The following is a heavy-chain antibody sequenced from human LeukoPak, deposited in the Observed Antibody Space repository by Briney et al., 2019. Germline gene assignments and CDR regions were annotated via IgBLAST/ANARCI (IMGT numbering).Heavy chain of an antibody. J-gene: IGHJ4*02. CDR1: GYTFTGYY. CDR2: INPNSGGT. CDR3: ARDQYYYDSSGYYY. V-gene: IGHV1-2*02. Sequence: ASVKVPCKASGYTFTGYYMHWVRQAPGQGLEWMGWINPNSGGTNYAQKFQGRVTMTRDTSISTAYMELSRLRSDDTAVYYCARDQYYYDSSGYYYWGQGTLVTVSS. D-gene: IGHD3-22*01.